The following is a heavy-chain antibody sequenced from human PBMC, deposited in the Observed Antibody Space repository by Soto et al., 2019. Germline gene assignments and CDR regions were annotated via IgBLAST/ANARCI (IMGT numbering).Heavy chain of an antibody. CDR3: ANLYSSGGKEWFDP. J-gene: IGHJ5*02. CDR1: GFTFSNYA. Sequence: EVQLLESGGGLVQPGGSLRLSCAASGFTFSNYAMSWVRQAPGKGLEWVSGIDHSGGSTFYADSVKGRFTISRDNSKNTLYLQMNSLSAEDTAVYYCANLYSSGGKEWFDPWGQGTLVTVSS. CDR2: IDHSGGST. D-gene: IGHD6-19*01. V-gene: IGHV3-23*01.